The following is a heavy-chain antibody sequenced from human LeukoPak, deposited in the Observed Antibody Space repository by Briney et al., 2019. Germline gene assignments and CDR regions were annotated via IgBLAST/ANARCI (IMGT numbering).Heavy chain of an antibody. CDR3: ARDLSPVVRASPMGY. Sequence: PGGSLRLSCAASGFTFSSYAMSWVRQAPGKGLEWVSVISGSGGSTYYADSVKGRFTISSDTSKNTMYLQMNSLRAEDTAVYYCARDLSPVVRASPMGYWGQGTLVTVSS. CDR2: ISGSGGST. J-gene: IGHJ4*02. CDR1: GFTFSSYA. D-gene: IGHD3-10*01. V-gene: IGHV3-23*01.